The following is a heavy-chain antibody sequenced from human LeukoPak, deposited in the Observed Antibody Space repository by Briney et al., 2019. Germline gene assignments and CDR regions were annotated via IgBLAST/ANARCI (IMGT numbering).Heavy chain of an antibody. CDR1: GYNFFRYW. V-gene: IGHV5-51*01. CDR3: ARQGGGKFDP. CDR2: IYPGDSDT. D-gene: IGHD3-16*01. Sequence: GESLKIYFKASGYNFFRYWIGWVRPMSGKGLGWMGIIYPGDSDTRYSPSFQGQVTISADKSISTAYLQWSSLKASDTAMYYCARQGGGKFDPWGQGTLVTVSS. J-gene: IGHJ5*02.